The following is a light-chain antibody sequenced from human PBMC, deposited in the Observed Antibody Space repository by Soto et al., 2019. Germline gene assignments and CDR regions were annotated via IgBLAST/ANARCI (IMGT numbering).Light chain of an antibody. Sequence: QSVLTQPRSVSGSPGQSVTISCTGTSSDVGGYNYVSWYQQHPGKAPKLMIYDVSKRPSGVPDRFSGSKSGNTASLTISGLQAEDVADYYCCSYAGSYKVFGTGTKVTVL. V-gene: IGLV2-11*01. CDR1: SSDVGGYNY. CDR3: CSYAGSYKV. CDR2: DVS. J-gene: IGLJ1*01.